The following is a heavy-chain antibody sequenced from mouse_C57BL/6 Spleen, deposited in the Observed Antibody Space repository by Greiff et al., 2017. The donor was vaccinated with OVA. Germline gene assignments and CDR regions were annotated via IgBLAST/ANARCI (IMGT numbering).Heavy chain of an antibody. J-gene: IGHJ3*01. CDR1: GYTFTSYW. D-gene: IGHD6-1*01. CDR3: ARDEGPLFPWFAY. CDR2: INPSNGGT. V-gene: IGHV1-53*01. Sequence: VQLQQPGTELVKPGASVKLSCKASGYTFTSYWMHWVKQRPGQGLEWIGNINPSNGGTNYNEKFKSKATLTVAKSSSTAYMQLSSLTSEDSAVYYGARDEGPLFPWFAYWGQGTLVTVSA.